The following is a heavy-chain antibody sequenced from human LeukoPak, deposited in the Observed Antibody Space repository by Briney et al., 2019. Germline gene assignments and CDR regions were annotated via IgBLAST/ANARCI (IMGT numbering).Heavy chain of an antibody. CDR3: ATPYDSTSYYPLTY. Sequence: GGSLSLSCAASGFTFSSYAMTWVRQAPGKGLEWVSKISDSGGSRYYADSVKGRFTISRDNSKNTLYLQVKSLRAEDTAVYYCATPYDSTSYYPLTYWGQGTLVTVSS. J-gene: IGHJ4*02. CDR1: GFTFSSYA. V-gene: IGHV3-23*01. CDR2: ISDSGGSR. D-gene: IGHD3-22*01.